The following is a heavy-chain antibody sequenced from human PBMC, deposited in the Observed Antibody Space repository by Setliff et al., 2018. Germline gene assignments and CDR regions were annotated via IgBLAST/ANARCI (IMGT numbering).Heavy chain of an antibody. Sequence: PSETLSLTCTVSGGSISSSSYYWGWIRQPPGKGLEWIGYIYYSGSTNYNPSLKSRVTISVDTSKNQFSLKLSSVTAADTAVYYCAVTETYYDFWSGYYSPGALDIWGQGTMVTVSS. CDR1: GGSISSSSYY. J-gene: IGHJ3*02. V-gene: IGHV4-61*05. CDR2: IYYSGST. D-gene: IGHD3-3*01. CDR3: AVTETYYDFWSGYYSPGALDI.